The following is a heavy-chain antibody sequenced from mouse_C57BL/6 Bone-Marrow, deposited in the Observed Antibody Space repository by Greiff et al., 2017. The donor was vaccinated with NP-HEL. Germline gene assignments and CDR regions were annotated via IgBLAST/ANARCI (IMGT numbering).Heavy chain of an antibody. Sequence: QVQLKQSGPELVKPGASVKISCKASGYAFSSSWMNWVKQRPGKGLEWIGRIYPGDGDTNYNGKFKGKATLTADKSSSTAYMQLSSLASEDSAVYFCARGRGFAYWGQGTLVTVSA. J-gene: IGHJ3*01. V-gene: IGHV1-82*01. CDR2: IYPGDGDT. CDR3: ARGRGFAY. CDR1: GYAFSSSW.